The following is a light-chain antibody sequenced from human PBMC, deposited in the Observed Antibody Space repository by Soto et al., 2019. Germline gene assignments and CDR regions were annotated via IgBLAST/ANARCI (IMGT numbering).Light chain of an antibody. Sequence: QSALTQPRSVSGSPGQSVTISCTGTSSDVGGYNYVSWYQQHPGKAPKLMIYDVSKRPSGVPDRFSGSKFGNTASLTISGLQAEDEADYYCCSYAGSLNWVFGGGTKLTVL. J-gene: IGLJ3*02. CDR2: DVS. V-gene: IGLV2-11*01. CDR1: SSDVGGYNY. CDR3: CSYAGSLNWV.